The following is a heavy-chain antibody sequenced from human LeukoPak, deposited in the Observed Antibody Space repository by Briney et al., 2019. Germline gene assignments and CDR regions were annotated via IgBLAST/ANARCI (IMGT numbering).Heavy chain of an antibody. CDR1: GYTFTSYG. J-gene: IGHJ5*02. D-gene: IGHD3-9*01. Sequence: ASVKVSCKASGYTFTSYGISWVRQAPGQGPEWMGWISAYNGNTNYAQKLQGRVTMTTDTSTSTAYMELRSLRSDYTAVYYCARDKDILTGYPTGDWFDPWGQGALVTVCS. CDR2: ISAYNGNT. CDR3: ARDKDILTGYPTGDWFDP. V-gene: IGHV1-18*04.